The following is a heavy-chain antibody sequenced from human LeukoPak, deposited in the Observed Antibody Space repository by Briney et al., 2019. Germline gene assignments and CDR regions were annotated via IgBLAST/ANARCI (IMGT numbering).Heavy chain of an antibody. D-gene: IGHD5-12*01. Sequence: SETLSLTCAVYGGSFSGYYWSRIRQPPGKGLEWIGEINHSGSTNYNPSLKSRVTISVDTSKNQFSLKLSSVTAADTAVYYCARTAGGYAAFDYWGQGTLVTVSS. CDR1: GGSFSGYY. CDR3: ARTAGGYAAFDY. V-gene: IGHV4-34*01. CDR2: INHSGST. J-gene: IGHJ4*02.